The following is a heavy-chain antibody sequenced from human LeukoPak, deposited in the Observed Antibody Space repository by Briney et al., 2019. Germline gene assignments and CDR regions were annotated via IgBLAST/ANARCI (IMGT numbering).Heavy chain of an antibody. CDR3: ARARYCSGGSCKYFDY. CDR2: INHSGST. J-gene: IGHJ4*02. V-gene: IGHV4-34*01. Sequence: PSETLSLTCDVYGGSFSGDYWSWIRQPPGKGLEWIGEINHSGSTNYNPSLKSRVTISVDTSKKQVSLKLSSVTAADTAVYYCARARYCSGGSCKYFDYWGQGTLVTVSS. CDR1: GGSFSGDY. D-gene: IGHD2-15*01.